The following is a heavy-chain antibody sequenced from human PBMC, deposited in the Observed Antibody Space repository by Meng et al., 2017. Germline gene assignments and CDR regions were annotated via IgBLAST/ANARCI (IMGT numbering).Heavy chain of an antibody. J-gene: IGHJ6*02. CDR2: IKQDGSEK. Sequence: GESLKISCAVSGFTFSSYWMSWVRQAPGKGLEWVANIKQDGSEKDYVDSVKGRFTISRDNAKNSMYLQMNSLRAEDTAVYYCARDSMSCSSTSCYEVVYYYYYYGMDVWGQGTTVTVSS. CDR1: GFTFSSYW. D-gene: IGHD2-2*01. V-gene: IGHV3-7*01. CDR3: ARDSMSCSSTSCYEVVYYYYYYGMDV.